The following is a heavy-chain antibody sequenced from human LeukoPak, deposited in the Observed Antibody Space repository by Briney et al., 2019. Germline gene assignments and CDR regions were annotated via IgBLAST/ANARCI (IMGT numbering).Heavy chain of an antibody. D-gene: IGHD5-24*01. CDR1: GGSISSYY. CDR2: IYYSGST. Sequence: SETLSLTCTVSGGSISSYYWSWIRQPPGKGLEWIGYIYYSGSTNYNPSLKSRVTISVDTSKNQFSLKLSSVTAADTAVYYCASLRRDGYNPDAFDIWGQGTMVTVSS. V-gene: IGHV4-59*08. CDR3: ASLRRDGYNPDAFDI. J-gene: IGHJ3*02.